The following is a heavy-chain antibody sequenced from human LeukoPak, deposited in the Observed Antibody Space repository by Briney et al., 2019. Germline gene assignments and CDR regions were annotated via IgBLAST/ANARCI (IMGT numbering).Heavy chain of an antibody. D-gene: IGHD2-2*01. CDR2: ISYDGSNK. V-gene: IGHV3-30*01. CDR3: ARDRVWYCSSTSCYLPFI. CDR1: GFTFSNAW. J-gene: IGHJ3*02. Sequence: GGSLRLSCAASGFTFSNAWMSWVRQAPGKGLEWVAVISYDGSNKYYADSVKGRFTISRDNSKNTLYLQMNSLRAEDTAVYYCARDRVWYCSSTSCYLPFIWGQGTMVIVSS.